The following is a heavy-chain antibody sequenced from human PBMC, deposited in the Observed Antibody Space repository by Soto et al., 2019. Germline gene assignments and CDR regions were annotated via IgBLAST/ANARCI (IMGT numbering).Heavy chain of an antibody. CDR3: ARRYLDWLLSGRSWFDP. Sequence: QVQLQQWGAGLLKPSETLSLTCAVYGGSFSGYYWSWMRQPPGKGLEWIGEINHSGRTNYSPSLKSRVTISVDPSKNQFSLKLSSVTAADTAIYYCARRYLDWLLSGRSWFDPWGQGTLVTVSS. J-gene: IGHJ5*02. D-gene: IGHD3-9*01. V-gene: IGHV4-34*01. CDR2: INHSGRT. CDR1: GGSFSGYY.